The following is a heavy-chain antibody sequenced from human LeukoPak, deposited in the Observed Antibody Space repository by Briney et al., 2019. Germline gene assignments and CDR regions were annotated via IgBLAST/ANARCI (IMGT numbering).Heavy chain of an antibody. CDR3: VRDVPHNWFDS. Sequence: PGGSLRLSCAASGFTFTSYWMHWVRQAPGKGLVWVSLVETDGSSATYADSVRGRFTISRDNAKNTVYLQMNSLRVEDTAVYYCVRDVPHNWFDSWGQGTPVTVSS. V-gene: IGHV3-74*01. CDR1: GFTFTSYW. CDR2: VETDGSSA. J-gene: IGHJ5*01.